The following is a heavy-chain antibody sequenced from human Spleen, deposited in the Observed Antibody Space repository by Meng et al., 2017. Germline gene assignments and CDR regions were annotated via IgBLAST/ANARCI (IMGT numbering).Heavy chain of an antibody. CDR3: ATGAAAADH. CDR1: GFSLPDAW. J-gene: IGHJ4*02. D-gene: IGHD6-13*01. V-gene: IGHV3-15*01. Sequence: VPSVEFGGGLVRPGWSLRLSCVGSGFSLPDAWMSWVRQAPGKGLEWVGRIKRNSDGGTTDYAAPVKGRFTISRDDSKNTLYLQMNSLITEDTAVYFCATGAAAADHWGQGTLVTVSS. CDR2: IKRNSDGGTT.